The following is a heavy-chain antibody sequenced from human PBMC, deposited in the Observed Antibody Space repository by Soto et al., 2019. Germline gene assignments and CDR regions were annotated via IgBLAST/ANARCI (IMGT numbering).Heavy chain of an antibody. D-gene: IGHD2-15*01. J-gene: IGHJ4*02. CDR3: ARGGAYPLDY. Sequence: SETLSLTCAVSGGSISSGGYSWGWIRQPPGKGLEWVGYIYHSGSTYYNPSLKSRVTLSVDMSKNQFSLKLSSVTAADTAVYYCARGGAYPLDYWGQGALVTV. CDR2: IYHSGST. CDR1: GGSISSGGYS. V-gene: IGHV4-30-2*01.